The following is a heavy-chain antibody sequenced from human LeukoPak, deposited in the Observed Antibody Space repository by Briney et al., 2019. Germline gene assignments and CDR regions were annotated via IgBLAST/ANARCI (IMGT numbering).Heavy chain of an antibody. CDR2: ISSSGSTI. CDR3: ARGILTGYYQQLFDS. D-gene: IGHD3-9*01. J-gene: IGHJ4*02. Sequence: PGGSLRLSCAASGFTFSSYAMSWVRQAPGKGLEWVSYISSSGSTIYYADSVRGRFTISRDNAKNSLYLQMNSLRAEDTAVYYCARGILTGYYQQLFDSWGQGTLVTVSS. CDR1: GFTFSSYA. V-gene: IGHV3-48*03.